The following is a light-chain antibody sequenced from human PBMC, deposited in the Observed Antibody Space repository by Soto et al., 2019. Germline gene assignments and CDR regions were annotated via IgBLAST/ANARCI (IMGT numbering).Light chain of an antibody. CDR2: GAS. Sequence: EIVLTQSPGTLSLSPGERATLSCRASQSVSRSYLAWYQQKPGQAPRLLIYGASSRATGIPDRFSGSGSGTDFTLSISRLEPEDFAVYYCQQYDSSPRTFGPGPQVEI. CDR3: QQYDSSPRT. V-gene: IGKV3-20*01. J-gene: IGKJ1*01. CDR1: QSVSRSY.